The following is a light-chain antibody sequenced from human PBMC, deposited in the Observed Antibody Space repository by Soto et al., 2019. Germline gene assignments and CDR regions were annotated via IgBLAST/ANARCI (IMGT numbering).Light chain of an antibody. Sequence: EIVLTQSPATLSLSPGERATLSCRASQSVGTSLAWYQQKSGQAPRLLFYESSNRATYIPARFSASGSGTDFTLTISGLEPEDFAFYYCQQSGVWPLTFGGGTKVEIK. CDR1: QSVGTS. CDR3: QQSGVWPLT. V-gene: IGKV3-11*01. J-gene: IGKJ4*01. CDR2: ESS.